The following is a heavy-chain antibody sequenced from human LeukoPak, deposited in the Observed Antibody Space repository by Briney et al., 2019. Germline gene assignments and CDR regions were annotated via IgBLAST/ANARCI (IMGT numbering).Heavy chain of an antibody. V-gene: IGHV4-39*01. CDR2: MYYSGST. Sequence: SETLSLTCTVSGGSLSSTSYYWGWIRQPPGKGLEWIGTMYYSGSTYYNPSLKSRVTISVDRSKNQFSLKVSSVTAADTAVYYCARHSPDYYDNSGYRYYYYYMDVWGKGTTVTVSS. CDR3: ARHSPDYYDNSGYRYYYYYMDV. J-gene: IGHJ6*03. CDR1: GGSLSSTSYY. D-gene: IGHD3-22*01.